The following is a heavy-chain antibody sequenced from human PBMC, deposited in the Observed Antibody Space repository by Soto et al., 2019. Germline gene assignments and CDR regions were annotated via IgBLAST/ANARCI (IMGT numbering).Heavy chain of an antibody. CDR3: ARVVGALGHWFDP. D-gene: IGHD1-26*01. CDR1: GYTFTSYG. Sequence: QVQLVQSGAEVKKPGASVKVSCKASGYTFTSYGLSWVRQAPGQGLEWMGRISAYNYNTNYAQKLQGRVTMTTDTPTSTAYMELRGLRSDDTAGYYCARVVGALGHWFDPWGQGTLVTVSS. V-gene: IGHV1-18*01. J-gene: IGHJ5*02. CDR2: ISAYNYNT.